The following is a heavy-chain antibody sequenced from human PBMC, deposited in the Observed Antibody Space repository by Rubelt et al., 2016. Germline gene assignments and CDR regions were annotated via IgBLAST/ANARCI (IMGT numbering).Heavy chain of an antibody. CDR1: GFTVSTNY. CDR2: ISSRSSTI. J-gene: IGHJ4*02. V-gene: IGHV3-48*01. D-gene: IGHD1-26*01. Sequence: EVQLVESGGGLIQSGGSLRLSCAASGFTVSTNYMSWVRQAPGKGLEWVSYISSRSSTIYYADSVKGRFTISRDNAKNSLYLQMNSRRAEEPAVYYCARAVRVGATNRYYFDYWGQGTLVTVSS. CDR3: ARAVRVGATNRYYFDY.